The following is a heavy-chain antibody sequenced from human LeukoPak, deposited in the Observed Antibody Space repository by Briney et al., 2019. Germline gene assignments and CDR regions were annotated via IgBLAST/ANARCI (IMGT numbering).Heavy chain of an antibody. CDR2: INPSGGST. V-gene: IGHV1-46*01. D-gene: IGHD3-10*01. CDR1: GYTFTSYY. J-gene: IGHJ4*02. CDR3: ARGTLMVQGPDYNRVDFDY. Sequence: SVKVSCKASGYTFTSYYMHWVRQAPGQGLEWMGIINPSGGSTSYAQKFQGRVTMTRDTSTSTVYMELSSLRSEDTAVYYCARGTLMVQGPDYNRVDFDYWGQGTLVTVSS.